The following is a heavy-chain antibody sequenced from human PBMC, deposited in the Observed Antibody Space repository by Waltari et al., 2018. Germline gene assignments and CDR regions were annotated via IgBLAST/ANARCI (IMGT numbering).Heavy chain of an antibody. V-gene: IGHV3-30*18. Sequence: QVQLVESGGGVVQPGRSLRLSCAASGFTFSSYGRHWGRQAPGKGLAWVAVISYDGSNKYYADSVKGRFTISRDNSKNTLYLQMNSLRAEDTAGYYCAKDLEYSSSSGLDYWGQGTLVTVSS. CDR2: ISYDGSNK. J-gene: IGHJ4*02. D-gene: IGHD6-6*01. CDR1: GFTFSSYG. CDR3: AKDLEYSSSSGLDY.